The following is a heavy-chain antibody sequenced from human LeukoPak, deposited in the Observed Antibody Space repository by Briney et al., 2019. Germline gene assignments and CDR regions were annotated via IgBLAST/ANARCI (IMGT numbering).Heavy chain of an antibody. J-gene: IGHJ5*02. CDR2: IKQDGSEK. Sequence: PGGSLRLSCAASGFTFSSYWMSWVRQAPGKGLEWVANIKQDGSEKYYVDSVKGRFTISRDNPKNSLYLQMNSLRVEDTAMYYCVRIPNGANFPNWFDPWGQGTLVTVSS. V-gene: IGHV3-7*01. CDR1: GFTFSSYW. CDR3: VRIPNGANFPNWFDP. D-gene: IGHD4/OR15-4a*01.